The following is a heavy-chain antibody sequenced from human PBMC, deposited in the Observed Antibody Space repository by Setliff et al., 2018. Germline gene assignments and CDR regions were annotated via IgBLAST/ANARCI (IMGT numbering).Heavy chain of an antibody. J-gene: IGHJ4*02. CDR1: GYTFTSYA. Sequence: GASVKVSCKASGYTFTSYAMHWVRQTPGQRLEWMGWINAGNGNTEYSQKFQGRVTITRDTSASTAYMELSSLRSEDTAVYYCAREASGTVVTYYFDYWGQGTLVTVSS. D-gene: IGHD2-21*02. CDR2: INAGNGNT. V-gene: IGHV1-3*01. CDR3: AREASGTVVTYYFDY.